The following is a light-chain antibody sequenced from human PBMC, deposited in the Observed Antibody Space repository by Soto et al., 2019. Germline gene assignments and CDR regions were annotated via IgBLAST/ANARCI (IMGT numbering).Light chain of an antibody. CDR3: GQFVSAPPRT. Sequence: EIVLTQSPGTLSLSPGERATLSCRASQSVSSTFLAWYQQKPGQAPRLLIFGVSNRATGIPDRFSGSGSGTDFTLTISRLEPEDFAVYYCGQFVSAPPRTLGQWTKVEIK. J-gene: IGKJ1*01. CDR1: QSVSSTF. CDR2: GVS. V-gene: IGKV3-20*01.